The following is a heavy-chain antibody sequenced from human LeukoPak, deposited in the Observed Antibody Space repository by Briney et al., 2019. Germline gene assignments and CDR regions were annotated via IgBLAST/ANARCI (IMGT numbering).Heavy chain of an antibody. V-gene: IGHV1-8*03. J-gene: IGHJ4*02. Sequence: ASVKVSCKASGYTFTNYDINWVRQATGQGLEWMGWMNPNSGNTGYAQKFQGRVTITRNTSISTAYMELSSLRAEDTAVYYCAKDTGSGYDYFSYYFDYWGQGTLVTVSS. CDR2: MNPNSGNT. CDR1: GYTFTNYD. D-gene: IGHD5-12*01. CDR3: AKDTGSGYDYFSYYFDY.